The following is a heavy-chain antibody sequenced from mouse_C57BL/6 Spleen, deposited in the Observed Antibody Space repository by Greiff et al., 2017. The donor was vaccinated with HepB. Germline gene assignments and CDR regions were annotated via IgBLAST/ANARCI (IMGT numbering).Heavy chain of an antibody. J-gene: IGHJ1*03. D-gene: IGHD6-5*01. CDR2: VYPYNGGT. CDR1: GFTFTDYY. Sequence: EVQLQQSGPVLVKPGPSVKISCKAFGFTFTDYYMHWVKQSQGKSLEWIGLVYPYNGGTSYNQKVKGKATLTVDTSSSTAYMELNSLTSEDSAVYYCARAAYEDWYFDVWGTGTTVTVSS. V-gene: IGHV1-36*01. CDR3: ARAAYEDWYFDV.